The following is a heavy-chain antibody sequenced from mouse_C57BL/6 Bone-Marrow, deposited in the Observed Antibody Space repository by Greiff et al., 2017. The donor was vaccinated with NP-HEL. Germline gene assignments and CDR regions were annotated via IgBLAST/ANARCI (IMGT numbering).Heavy chain of an antibody. CDR2: IYPGDGDT. J-gene: IGHJ4*01. D-gene: IGHD1-2*01. Sequence: VQLQHSGPELVKPGASVKISCKASGYAFSSSWMNWVKQRPGKGLEWIGRIYPGDGDTNYNGKFKGKATLTADKSSSTAYMQLSSLTSEDSAVYFCAREESTALYAMDYWGQGTSVTVSS. CDR1: GYAFSSSW. CDR3: AREESTALYAMDY. V-gene: IGHV1-82*01.